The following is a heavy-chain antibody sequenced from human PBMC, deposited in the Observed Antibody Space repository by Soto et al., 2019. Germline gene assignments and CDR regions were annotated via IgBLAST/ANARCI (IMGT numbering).Heavy chain of an antibody. D-gene: IGHD5-12*01. V-gene: IGHV3-49*04. J-gene: IGHJ4*02. CDR2: IRSKAYGGTT. CDR1: GFTFGDYA. Sequence: LRHSCTASGFTFGDYAMSWVRQAPGKGLGWVGFIRSKAYGGTTEYAASVKGRFTISRDDSKSIAYLQMNSLKTEDTAVYYCTRANAGYGNFDYWGQGTLVTVSS. CDR3: TRANAGYGNFDY.